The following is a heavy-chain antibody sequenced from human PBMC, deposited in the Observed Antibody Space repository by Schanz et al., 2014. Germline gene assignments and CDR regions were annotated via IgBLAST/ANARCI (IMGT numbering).Heavy chain of an antibody. CDR2: ISHSGDT. J-gene: IGHJ4*02. CDR1: GGSFSGYY. CDR3: ARMYINLAHLSAFHYFDN. D-gene: IGHD1-1*01. V-gene: IGHV4-34*01. Sequence: QVQLRQWGAGLLRPSETLSLTCAVYGGSFSGYYWTWIRQPPGKRLEWIGEISHSGDTNFNPSLKSRVTISVDTSKSQFSLSRNSLTAADTAIYYCARMYINLAHLSAFHYFDNWGPGTLVTVSS.